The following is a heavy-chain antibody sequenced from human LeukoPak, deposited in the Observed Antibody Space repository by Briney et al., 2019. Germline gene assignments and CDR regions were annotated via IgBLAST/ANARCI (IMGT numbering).Heavy chain of an antibody. D-gene: IGHD3-9*01. CDR2: ISSSSSYI. V-gene: IGHV3-21*01. CDR3: ARGWDYDILTGYYRPYYYYGMDV. CDR1: GFSFSSYS. J-gene: IGHJ6*04. Sequence: GSLRVTSAASGFSFSSYSMNWVCQAPGKGQERVSSISSSSSYIYYADSVKGRITISRDNAKNSLYLQMNSLRAEDTAVYYCARGWDYDILTGYYRPYYYYGMDVWGKGTTVTVSS.